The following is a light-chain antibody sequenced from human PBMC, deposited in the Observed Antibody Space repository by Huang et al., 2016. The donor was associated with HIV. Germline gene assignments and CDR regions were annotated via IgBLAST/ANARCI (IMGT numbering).Light chain of an antibody. V-gene: IGKV4-1*01. Sequence: DIIMSQSPESLTVSLRERATLNCRSSQSVYASSTSKDYMAWFQQKPGQPPKLLLVWASSREVGVPDRFSGSGSGTHFTLTIANLQPEDAAIYYCQQYYSLPQTFGQGTRV. J-gene: IGKJ1*01. CDR1: QSVYASSTSKDY. CDR2: WAS. CDR3: QQYYSLPQT.